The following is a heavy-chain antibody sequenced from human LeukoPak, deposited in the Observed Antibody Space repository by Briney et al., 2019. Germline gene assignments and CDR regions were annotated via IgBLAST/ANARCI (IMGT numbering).Heavy chain of an antibody. CDR3: AKDRYSSSWYWDY. V-gene: IGHV3-23*01. D-gene: IGHD6-13*01. CDR1: GFTFSSYA. Sequence: PGGSLSLSCAASGFTFSSYAMSWVRQAPGQGLEWVSGISGSGGGTYYADSVKGRFTISRDNSKNTLYLQMNSLRVEDRAVYYCAKDRYSSSWYWDYWGQGTLATLSS. CDR2: ISGSGGGT. J-gene: IGHJ4*02.